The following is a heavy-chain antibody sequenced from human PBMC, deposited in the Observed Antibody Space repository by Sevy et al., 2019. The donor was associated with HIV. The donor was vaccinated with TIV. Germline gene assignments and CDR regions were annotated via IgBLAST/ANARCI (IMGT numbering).Heavy chain of an antibody. CDR2: INEDGSRK. CDR1: GFTFTSSW. J-gene: IGHJ4*02. D-gene: IGHD2-21*01. CDR3: ARHGVFTFDC. V-gene: IGHV3-7*01. Sequence: GGSLRLSCAASGFTFTSSWMGWVRQAPGKGLEWVANINEDGSRKYYVDSVKGRFTISRDNARNSLHLQMDSLRAEDTAVYYCARHGVFTFDCRGQGILVTVSS.